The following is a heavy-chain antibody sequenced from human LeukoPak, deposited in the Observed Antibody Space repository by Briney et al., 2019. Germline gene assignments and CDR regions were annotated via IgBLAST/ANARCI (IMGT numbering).Heavy chain of an antibody. D-gene: IGHD6-13*01. Sequence: SETLSLTCTVSGGSISSYYWSWIRQPPGKGLEWIGYIYYSGSTNYNPSLKSRVTISVDTSKNQFSLKLSSVTAADTAVYYCARDGSSSSWYYYYYMDVWGKGTTVTVSS. CDR1: GGSISSYY. J-gene: IGHJ6*03. CDR3: ARDGSSSSWYYYYYMDV. V-gene: IGHV4-59*12. CDR2: IYYSGST.